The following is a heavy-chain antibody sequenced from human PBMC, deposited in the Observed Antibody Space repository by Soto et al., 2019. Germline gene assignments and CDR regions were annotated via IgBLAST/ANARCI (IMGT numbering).Heavy chain of an antibody. Sequence: GGSLRLSCAASGFTFTRYSMNWVRQAPGKGLEWVSSISRTTNYIYYGDSMKGRFTISRDNAKNSLYLEMNSQRAEDTAVYYCARESEDLTSNFDYWGQGTLVTVSS. CDR1: GFTFTRYS. CDR2: ISRTTNYI. V-gene: IGHV3-21*06. J-gene: IGHJ4*02. CDR3: ARESEDLTSNFDY.